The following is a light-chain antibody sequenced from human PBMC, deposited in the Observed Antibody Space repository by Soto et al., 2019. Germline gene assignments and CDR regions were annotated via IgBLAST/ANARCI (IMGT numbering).Light chain of an antibody. V-gene: IGLV2-14*01. J-gene: IGLJ1*01. CDR1: TSDVGGYNF. CDR3: SSYTSGGTRV. Sequence: QSALTQPASVSGSPGQSITISCTGTTSDVGGYNFVSWYQLHPGKAPKLMIFEVSNRPSGVSNRFSGSKSGNTASLTISGLQAGEGDDDHRSSYTSGGTRVFGPGTKLTVL. CDR2: EVS.